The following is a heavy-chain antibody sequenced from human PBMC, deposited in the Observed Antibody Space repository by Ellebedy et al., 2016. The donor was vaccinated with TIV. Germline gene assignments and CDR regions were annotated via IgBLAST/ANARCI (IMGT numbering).Heavy chain of an antibody. Sequence: SETLSLTCTVSGGSLSRSSYYWGWFRQPPGKGLEWIGNIYYSGDTDYNPSLKSRVTISVDTSKNQFSLNLRSVTAADTAVYYCARNPPTYNWVDSWGQGILVTVSS. CDR3: ARNPPTYNWVDS. J-gene: IGHJ5*01. V-gene: IGHV4-39*01. CDR2: IYYSGDT. CDR1: GGSLSRSSYY.